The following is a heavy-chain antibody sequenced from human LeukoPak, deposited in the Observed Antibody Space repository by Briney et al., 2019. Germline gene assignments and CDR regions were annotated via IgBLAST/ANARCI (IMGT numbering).Heavy chain of an antibody. CDR2: ISGGKT. J-gene: IGHJ4*02. CDR1: GFTFADYA. CDR3: SRGSGWLSVY. D-gene: IGHD6-19*01. Sequence: GGSLRLSCTASGFTFADYALSGVRQPPGEGLEWIGFISGGKTEYVASVNGRFTISRDDSTSLAYLQLNSLTTEDTAVYYCSRGSGWLSVYWGQGTLVTVSS. V-gene: IGHV3-49*04.